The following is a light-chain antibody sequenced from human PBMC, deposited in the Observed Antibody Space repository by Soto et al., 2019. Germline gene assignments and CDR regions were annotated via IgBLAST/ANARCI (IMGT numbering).Light chain of an antibody. CDR2: WAS. Sequence: DIVMTQSPDSLVVPLGERATMHCKATQSLLFSSKNLNYLSWYQQKPGQPPRLLIYWASTRDFGVPDRFSGSGSGTDFTLTISSLQAEDVAVYYCQQYYSTPLTFGGGTRLEIK. J-gene: IGKJ4*01. CDR1: QSLLFSSKNLNY. CDR3: QQYYSTPLT. V-gene: IGKV4-1*01.